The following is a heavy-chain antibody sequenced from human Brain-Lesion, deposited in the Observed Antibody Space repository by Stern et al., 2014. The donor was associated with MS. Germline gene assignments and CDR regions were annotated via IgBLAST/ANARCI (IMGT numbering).Heavy chain of an antibody. Sequence: QVQLVQSGAEVKKPGASVKVSCKASGYTFTGYYMYWVRQAPGQGLEWNGGINPNSGGTHYAQKFQGRVTMTRDTSITTAYMELSRLRSDDTAVYYCARGYYGSGRPQKGMDVWGQGTTVTVSS. CDR2: INPNSGGT. CDR1: GYTFTGYY. CDR3: ARGYYGSGRPQKGMDV. J-gene: IGHJ6*02. D-gene: IGHD3-10*01. V-gene: IGHV1-2*02.